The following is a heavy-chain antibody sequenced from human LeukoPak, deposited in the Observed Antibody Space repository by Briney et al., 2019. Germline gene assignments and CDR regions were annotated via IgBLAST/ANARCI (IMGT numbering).Heavy chain of an antibody. CDR3: ARRSSTGGWSYYEDY. CDR2: VYYSGST. CDR1: GGSISSSSYY. Sequence: PSETLSLTCTVSGGSISSSSYYWGWIRQPPGKGLEWIGSVYYSGSTYYNPSLKSRVTISVDTSKNQFSLKLSSVTAADTAVYYCARRSSTGGWSYYEDYWGQGTLVTVSS. J-gene: IGHJ4*02. V-gene: IGHV4-39*01. D-gene: IGHD1-26*01.